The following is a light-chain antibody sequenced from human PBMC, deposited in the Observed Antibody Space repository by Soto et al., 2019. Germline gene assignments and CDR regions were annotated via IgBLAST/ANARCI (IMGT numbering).Light chain of an antibody. CDR2: DAF. CDR1: QDIKNY. Sequence: DIQMTQSPSSLSAFVGDSITITCQASQDIKNYLNWYQHKPGKAPKLLIYDAFKSDTGVPSRFSGSGSGTDFTFTISGLQPEEIATYFCQQYDSLPPTFGGGTRVDI. V-gene: IGKV1-33*01. J-gene: IGKJ4*01. CDR3: QQYDSLPPT.